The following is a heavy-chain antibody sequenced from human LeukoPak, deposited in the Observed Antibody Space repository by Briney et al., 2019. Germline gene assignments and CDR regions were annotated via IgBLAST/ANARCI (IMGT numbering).Heavy chain of an antibody. CDR3: ARSPGLTLTTDY. CDR2: IYPGDSDT. J-gene: IGHJ4*02. D-gene: IGHD4-17*01. CDR1: GYSFTRYW. V-gene: IGHV5-51*01. Sequence: GESLKISCKGSGYSFTRYWIAWVRQMPGKGLEWMGMIYPGDSDTRYSPSFKGQVTISADKSISTAYLQWSSLKASDTAMYYCARSPGLTLTTDYWGQGTLVTVSS.